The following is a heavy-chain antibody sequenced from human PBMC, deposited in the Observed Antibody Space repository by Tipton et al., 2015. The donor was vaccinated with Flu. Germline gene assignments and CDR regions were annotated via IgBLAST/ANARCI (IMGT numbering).Heavy chain of an antibody. J-gene: IGHJ4*02. Sequence: TLSLTCTVSGASISNDYWSWVRQSPGKGLEWIGDIFFNGNTNYHPSLKSRLTISVDSSKNQFSLKLTSVTAADTAVYYCATKFANWGVWEPLDYWGLGTLVTVSS. CDR2: IFFNGNT. V-gene: IGHV4-59*12. CDR3: ATKFANWGVWEPLDY. CDR1: GASISNDY. D-gene: IGHD7-27*01.